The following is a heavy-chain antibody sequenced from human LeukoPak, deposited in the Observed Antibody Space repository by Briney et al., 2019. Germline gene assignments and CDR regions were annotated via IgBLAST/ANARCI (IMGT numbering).Heavy chain of an antibody. V-gene: IGHV3-66*01. CDR2: IYISGIT. CDR1: GFSISAND. J-gene: IGHJ4*02. Sequence: GGSLRLSCTASGFSISANDMTWVRQAPGKGLEWVSLIYISGITKYADSVQGRFIISRDSSKDTLYLQMNNLRVEDTAVYYCHKRSPPYWGQGTLVSVSS. CDR3: HKRSPPY. D-gene: IGHD2-21*01.